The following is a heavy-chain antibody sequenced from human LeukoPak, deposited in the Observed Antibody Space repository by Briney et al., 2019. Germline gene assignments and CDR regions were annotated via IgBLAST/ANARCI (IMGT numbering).Heavy chain of an antibody. Sequence: GESMRLSSAAYGFTFSNAWMGWVRQAPGKGLEWVGRIKSKTDGGTTDYAAPVKGRFTISRDDSKNTLYLQMNSLKTEDTAVYYCTTVATVLAVTTNYWGQGTLVTVSS. CDR3: TTVATVLAVTTNY. V-gene: IGHV3-15*01. D-gene: IGHD4-17*01. CDR1: GFTFSNAW. J-gene: IGHJ4*02. CDR2: IKSKTDGGTT.